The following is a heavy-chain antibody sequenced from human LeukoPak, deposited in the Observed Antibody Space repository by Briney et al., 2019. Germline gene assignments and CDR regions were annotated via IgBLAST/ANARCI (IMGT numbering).Heavy chain of an antibody. CDR2: ISSSGSTI. J-gene: IGHJ4*02. V-gene: IGHV3-11*01. Sequence: TPGGSLRLSCAASGFTFSDYYMSWIRQAPGKGLEWVSYISSSGSTIYYADSVKGRFTISRDNSKNTLYLQMNSLRAEDTAVYYCAKTPGLLMVYGYYFDYWGQGTLVTVSS. CDR1: GFTFSDYY. CDR3: AKTPGLLMVYGYYFDY. D-gene: IGHD2-8*01.